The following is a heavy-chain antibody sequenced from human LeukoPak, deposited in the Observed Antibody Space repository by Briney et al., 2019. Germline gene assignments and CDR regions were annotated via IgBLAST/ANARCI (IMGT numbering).Heavy chain of an antibody. Sequence: SETLSLTCTVSGGSISSYYWSWIRQPAGKGLEWIGRIYTSGSTNYNPSLKSRVTMSVDTSKNQFSLKLSSVTAADTAVYYCARGFTMVRGVISEPVGAFDIWGQGTMVTVSS. CDR2: IYTSGST. J-gene: IGHJ3*02. CDR3: ARGFTMVRGVISEPVGAFDI. CDR1: GGSISSYY. D-gene: IGHD3-10*01. V-gene: IGHV4-4*07.